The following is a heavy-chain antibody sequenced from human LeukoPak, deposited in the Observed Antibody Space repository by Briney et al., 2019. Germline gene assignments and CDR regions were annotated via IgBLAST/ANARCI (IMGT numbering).Heavy chain of an antibody. CDR3: ARDNNWNDGYYGMDV. Sequence: ASVKVSRKASGYTFTGYYMHWVRQAPGQGLEWMGWINPNSGGTNYAQKFQGRVTMTRDTSISTAYMELSSLRSEDTAVYYCARDNNWNDGYYGMDVWGQGTTVTVSS. D-gene: IGHD1-1*01. CDR2: INPNSGGT. V-gene: IGHV1-2*02. J-gene: IGHJ6*02. CDR1: GYTFTGYY.